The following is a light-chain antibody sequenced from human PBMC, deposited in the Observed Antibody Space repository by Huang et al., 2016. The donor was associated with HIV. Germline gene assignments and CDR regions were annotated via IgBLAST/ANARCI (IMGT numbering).Light chain of an antibody. CDR2: DAS. Sequence: DIQLTQSPSSLSASVGDRVTITCRASQDIRSNLAWFQQTPGKAPKSLIYDASTLQSGVPSKCSGNGYGTDFTLTISSLQPEDIATYYCQQSNTFPLTFGGGTKVEI. J-gene: IGKJ4*01. CDR1: QDIRSN. V-gene: IGKV1-16*02. CDR3: QQSNTFPLT.